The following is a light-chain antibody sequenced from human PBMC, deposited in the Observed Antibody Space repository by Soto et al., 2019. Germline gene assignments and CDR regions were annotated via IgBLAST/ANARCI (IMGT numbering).Light chain of an antibody. J-gene: IGLJ1*01. CDR3: AAWDDTFNGYV. CDR1: SSNIGSNS. V-gene: IGLV1-44*01. Sequence: QSVLTQPPSASGTPGQRVTISCSGSSSNIGSNSGNWYQQLPGTAPRLLIYSSNLRPSAVPDRVSGSKSGTSASLAISGLQSEDEADYYCAAWDDTFNGYVFGTATKLTVL. CDR2: SSN.